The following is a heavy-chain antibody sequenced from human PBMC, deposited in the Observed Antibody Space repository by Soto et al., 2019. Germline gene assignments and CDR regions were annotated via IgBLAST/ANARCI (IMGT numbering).Heavy chain of an antibody. CDR2: IIPLFGTT. D-gene: IGHD3-10*01. Sequence: QVQVVQSGVEVRRPGSSVKVSCKASGDTFKNCVISWVRQAPGQGLEWMGGIIPLFGTTDFAQRFQGRLTMTTDESTTTAYMELRRLRSEDTATYSCAAELGFGKLSVVWGQGTTVIVSS. V-gene: IGHV1-69*01. CDR3: AAELGFGKLSVV. J-gene: IGHJ6*02. CDR1: GDTFKNCV.